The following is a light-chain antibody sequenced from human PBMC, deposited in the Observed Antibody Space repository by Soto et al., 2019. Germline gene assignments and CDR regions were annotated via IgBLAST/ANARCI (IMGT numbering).Light chain of an antibody. Sequence: EIVMTQSPATLSVSPGERVTLSCRASQSVSSDLAWYQQKPGQAPRLLIYGASTRATGIPARFSGSGSGTEFPLTFSSLQSEDFAVYFCQQYNTWPRTFGQGTK. CDR2: GAS. J-gene: IGKJ2*01. CDR1: QSVSSD. V-gene: IGKV3-15*01. CDR3: QQYNTWPRT.